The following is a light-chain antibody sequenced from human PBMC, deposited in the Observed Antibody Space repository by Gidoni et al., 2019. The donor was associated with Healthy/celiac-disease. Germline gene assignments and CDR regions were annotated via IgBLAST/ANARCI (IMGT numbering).Light chain of an antibody. CDR1: SLRRYY. Sequence: SSELTQDPAVSVALGQTVRITCQGDSLRRYYASWYQQKPGQAPVLVIYGKNNRPSGISDRFSGSSSGNTASLTITGAQAEDEADYYCNSRDSSGNHLEVFGGGTKLTVL. CDR3: NSRDSSGNHLEV. V-gene: IGLV3-19*01. J-gene: IGLJ2*01. CDR2: GKN.